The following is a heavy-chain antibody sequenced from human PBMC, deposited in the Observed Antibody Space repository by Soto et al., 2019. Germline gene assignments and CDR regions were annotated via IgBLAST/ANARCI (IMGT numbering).Heavy chain of an antibody. D-gene: IGHD2-15*01. Sequence: QVQLVQSGAEVKKPGASVKVSCKASGYTFTSYAMHWVRQAPGQRLEWMGWINAGNGNTKYSQKFQGRVTITRDTSASTAYMELSSLRSEDTAMYYCARGLAGYCSGGSCYGGGWFDPWGQGTLVTVSS. CDR3: ARGLAGYCSGGSCYGGGWFDP. CDR2: INAGNGNT. CDR1: GYTFTSYA. J-gene: IGHJ5*02. V-gene: IGHV1-3*01.